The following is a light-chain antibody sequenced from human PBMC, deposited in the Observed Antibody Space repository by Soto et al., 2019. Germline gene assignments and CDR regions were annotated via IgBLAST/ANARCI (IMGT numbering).Light chain of an antibody. CDR3: SSYAGSNTDYV. J-gene: IGLJ1*01. CDR2: EVS. V-gene: IGLV2-8*01. Sequence: QSVLTQPPSASGSPGQSGTISCTGTSSDVGGYNYVSWYQQHPGKAPKLMIYEVSKRPSGVPDRFSGSKSGNTASLTVSGLQAEDEADYYCSSYAGSNTDYVFGTGTKVTVL. CDR1: SSDVGGYNY.